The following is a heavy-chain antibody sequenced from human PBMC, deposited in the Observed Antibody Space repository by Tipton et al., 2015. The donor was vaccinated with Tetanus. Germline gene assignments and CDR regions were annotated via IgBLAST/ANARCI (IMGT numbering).Heavy chain of an antibody. CDR3: ARHVVQGAPRWFDP. J-gene: IGHJ5*02. CDR2: IWYDGSA. D-gene: IGHD2-21*01. CDR1: GGSVSNSDYY. Sequence: LRLSCTVPGGSVSNSDYYWGWIRQSPGKGLEWIGSIWYDGSAYYNPSLKSRVTISVDTSKNQFSLKVRSVTAADTAVYACARHVVQGAPRWFDPWGQGTQVTVSS. V-gene: IGHV4-39*01.